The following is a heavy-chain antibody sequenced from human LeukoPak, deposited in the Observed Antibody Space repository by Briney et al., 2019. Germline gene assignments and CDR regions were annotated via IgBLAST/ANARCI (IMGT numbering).Heavy chain of an antibody. J-gene: IGHJ6*04. D-gene: IGHD4-11*01. CDR2: ISYDGSNK. CDR3: AIDSSYDMDV. V-gene: IGHV3-30*03. CDR1: GFTFSSYG. Sequence: GGSLRLSCAVSGFTFSSYGMHWVRQAPGKGLEWVAVISYDGSNKYYADSVKGRFTISRDNSKNTLYLQMNSLRAEDTAVYYCAIDSSYDMDVWGKGTTVTVSS.